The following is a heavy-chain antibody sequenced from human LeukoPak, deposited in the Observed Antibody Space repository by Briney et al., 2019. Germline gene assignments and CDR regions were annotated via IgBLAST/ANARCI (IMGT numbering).Heavy chain of an antibody. V-gene: IGHV3-23*01. J-gene: IGHJ3*02. CDR3: AKQYCSGGSCYDPDAFDI. CDR1: GFTFSSYA. D-gene: IGHD2-15*01. Sequence: GGSLRLSCAASGFTFSSYAMSWVRQAPGKGLEWVSAISGSGGGTYYADSVKGRFTISRDNSKNTLYLQMNSLRAEDTAVYYCAKQYCSGGSCYDPDAFDIWGQGTMVTVSS. CDR2: ISGSGGGT.